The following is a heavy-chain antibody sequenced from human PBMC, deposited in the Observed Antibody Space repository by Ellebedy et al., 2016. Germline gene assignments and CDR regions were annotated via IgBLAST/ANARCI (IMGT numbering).Heavy chain of an antibody. V-gene: IGHV3-15*07. CDR2: IKSKTDGGTT. CDR1: GFTFSNAW. CDR3: TTDRVVYAIGYYYYGMDV. J-gene: IGHJ6*02. Sequence: GGSLRLXCAASGFTFSNAWMNWVRQAPGKGLEWVGRIKSKTDGGTTDYAAPVKGRFTISRDDSKNTLYLQMNSLKTEDTAVYYCTTDRVVYAIGYYYYGMDVWGQGTTVTVSS. D-gene: IGHD2-8*02.